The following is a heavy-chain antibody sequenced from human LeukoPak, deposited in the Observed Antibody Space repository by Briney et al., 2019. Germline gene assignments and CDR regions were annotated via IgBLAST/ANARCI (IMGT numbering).Heavy chain of an antibody. V-gene: IGHV1-69*01. CDR1: GGTFSSYA. CDR3: AREGAHSKKTYNWFDP. CDR2: IIPIFGTA. J-gene: IGHJ5*02. D-gene: IGHD2-21*01. Sequence: SVKVSCKASGGTFSSYAISWVRQAPGQGLEWMGGIIPIFGTANYAQKFQGRVTITADESTSTAYMELSGLRSEDTAVYYCAREGAHSKKTYNWFDPWGQGTLVTVSS.